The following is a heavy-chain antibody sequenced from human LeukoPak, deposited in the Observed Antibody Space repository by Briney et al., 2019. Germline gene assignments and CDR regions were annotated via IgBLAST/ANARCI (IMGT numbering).Heavy chain of an antibody. CDR3: ARGGTSLLYPGY. CDR2: ISSSSSYI. Sequence: SGGSLRLSCAASGFTFSSYSMNWVRQAPGKGLEWVSSISSSSSYIYYADSVKGRFTISRDNAKNSLYLQMNSLRAEDTAVYYCARGGTSLLYPGYWGQGTLVTVSS. V-gene: IGHV3-21*01. CDR1: GFTFSSYS. J-gene: IGHJ4*02. D-gene: IGHD2-15*01.